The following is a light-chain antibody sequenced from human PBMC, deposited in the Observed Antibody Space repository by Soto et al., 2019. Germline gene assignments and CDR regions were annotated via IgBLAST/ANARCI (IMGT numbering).Light chain of an antibody. Sequence: EIVLTQSPATLSSFPGDRVTLSCRASQYINTRLAWYQHRPGQSPRLLIYQTSLRAAGIPARFSASGSGTDFTLTISDVQPEDFALYYCQQYYDTPRTFGQGTKVEIK. CDR2: QTS. V-gene: IGKV3-11*01. J-gene: IGKJ1*01. CDR3: QQYYDTPRT. CDR1: QYINTR.